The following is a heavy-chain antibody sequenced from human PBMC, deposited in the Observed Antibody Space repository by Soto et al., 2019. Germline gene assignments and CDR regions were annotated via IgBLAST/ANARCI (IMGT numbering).Heavy chain of an antibody. CDR2: INAGFGAT. Sequence: QVQLEQSGAEVKKPGSSVKVSCKASGGTFGRYAISWVRRAPGQSLEWMGQINAGFGATDLAQMFQGRVTNTAGKSTTTVYMELSSLRSDDTAVYYCATDCSGGSCYGASGMDVWGQGTTVTVSS. V-gene: IGHV1-69*06. D-gene: IGHD2-15*01. CDR1: GGTFGRYA. J-gene: IGHJ6*02. CDR3: ATDCSGGSCYGASGMDV.